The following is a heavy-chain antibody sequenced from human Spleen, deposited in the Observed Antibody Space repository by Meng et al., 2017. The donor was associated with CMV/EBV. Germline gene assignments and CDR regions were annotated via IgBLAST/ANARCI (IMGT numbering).Heavy chain of an antibody. CDR3: ARDTINPSGSSSFFDY. CDR1: GFTFSSYW. J-gene: IGHJ4*03. CDR2: IKQDGSEK. Sequence: GESLKISCAASGFTFSSYWMSWVRQAPGKGLEWVANIKQDGSEKYYVDSVKGRFTISRDNAKNSLYLQMNSLRAADTAVYYCARDTINPSGSSSFFDYWGQGTTVTVSS. D-gene: IGHD6-6*01. V-gene: IGHV3-7*01.